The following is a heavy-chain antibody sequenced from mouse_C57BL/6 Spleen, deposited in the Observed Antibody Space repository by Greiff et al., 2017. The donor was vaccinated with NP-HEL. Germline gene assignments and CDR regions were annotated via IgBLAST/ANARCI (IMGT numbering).Heavy chain of an antibody. CDR2: IYPSDSET. D-gene: IGHD4-1*01. CDR3: ARNWDSDY. V-gene: IGHV1-61*01. CDR1: GYTFTSYW. J-gene: IGHJ2*01. Sequence: QVQLQQPGAELVRPGSSVKLSCKASGYTFTSYWMDWVKQRPGQGLEWIGNIYPSDSETHYNQKFKDKATLTIDKSSSTAYMQLSSLTSEDSAGYYCARNWDSDYWGQGTTLTVSS.